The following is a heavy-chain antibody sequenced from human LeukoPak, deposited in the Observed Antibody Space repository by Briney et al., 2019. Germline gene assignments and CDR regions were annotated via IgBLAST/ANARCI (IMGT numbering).Heavy chain of an antibody. J-gene: IGHJ4*02. Sequence: ASVKVSCKASGGTFSSYAISWVRQAPGQGLEWMGGIIPIFGTANYAQKFQGRVTITTDESTCTAYMELSSLRSEDTAVYYCARGSFRAGSSWYLFDYWGQGTLVTVSS. V-gene: IGHV1-69*05. CDR1: GGTFSSYA. CDR2: IIPIFGTA. CDR3: ARGSFRAGSSWYLFDY. D-gene: IGHD6-13*01.